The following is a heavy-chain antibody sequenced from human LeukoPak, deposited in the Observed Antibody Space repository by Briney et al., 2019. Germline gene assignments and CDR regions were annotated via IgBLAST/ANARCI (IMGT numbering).Heavy chain of an antibody. D-gene: IGHD5-24*01. J-gene: IGHJ1*01. V-gene: IGHV3-23*01. CDR3: AKGLWRDGYNPEYFQH. CDR1: GFTFSSYA. CDR2: ISGSGGST. Sequence: GGSLRLSCAASGFTFSSYAMSWVRQAPGKGLEWVSAISGSGGSTYYADSVKGRFTISRDNSKNTLYLQVNSLRAEDTAVYYCAKGLWRDGYNPEYFQHWGQGTLVTVSS.